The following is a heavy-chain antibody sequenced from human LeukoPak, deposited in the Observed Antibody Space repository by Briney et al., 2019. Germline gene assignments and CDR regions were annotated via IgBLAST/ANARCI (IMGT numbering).Heavy chain of an antibody. Sequence: SETLSLTCTVSGGSISSYYWSWIRQPPGKGLEWIGYIYYSGSTNYNPSLRSRVTISVDTSKNQFSLKLSSVTAADTAVYYCARGKYYFDYWGQGTLVTVSS. J-gene: IGHJ4*02. CDR1: GGSISSYY. CDR2: IYYSGST. V-gene: IGHV4-59*01. CDR3: ARGKYYFDY.